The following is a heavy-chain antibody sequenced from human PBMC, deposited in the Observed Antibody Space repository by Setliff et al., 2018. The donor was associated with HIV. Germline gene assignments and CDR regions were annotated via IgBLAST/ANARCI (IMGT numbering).Heavy chain of an antibody. CDR3: AREDVPAAARKRYFDY. V-gene: IGHV4-39*02. CDR1: GASISSSSYY. CDR2: VSYSGST. Sequence: SETLSLTCSVSGASISSSSYYWGWVRQPPGKGLEWIGSVSYSGSTYYSPSLKSRVTIAVDTSKNQFSLNLKSMTAADTAVYYCAREDVPAAARKRYFDYWGQGTLVTVSS. J-gene: IGHJ4*02. D-gene: IGHD2-2*01.